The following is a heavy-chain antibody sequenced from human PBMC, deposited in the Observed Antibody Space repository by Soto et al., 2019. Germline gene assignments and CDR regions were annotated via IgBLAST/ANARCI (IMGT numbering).Heavy chain of an antibody. D-gene: IGHD4-17*01. CDR1: GYTFSDYY. CDR2: INPDSGGT. Sequence: QVQLAQSGAEVKKPGASVKVSCKASGYTFSDYYMHWVRQAPGQGLEWMGWINPDSGGTKYTQKFQGRVTMTRDTSISTAYMELGGLRSDDTAVYYCTRKVRDYNFDYWGQGTLVTVSS. J-gene: IGHJ4*02. CDR3: TRKVRDYNFDY. V-gene: IGHV1-2*02.